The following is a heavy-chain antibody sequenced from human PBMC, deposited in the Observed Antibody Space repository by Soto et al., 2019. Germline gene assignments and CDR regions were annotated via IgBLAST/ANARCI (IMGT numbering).Heavy chain of an antibody. CDR2: TYYRSKWYN. J-gene: IGHJ6*02. CDR3: VREDGGAYTYGSYYYLFQGMAV. D-gene: IGHD5-18*01. CDR1: GDSVSSNSAA. V-gene: IGHV6-1*01. Sequence: SQTLSLTCAISGDSVSSNSAAWNWIRQSPSRGLEWLGRTYYRSKWYNDYPISVKGRITINPDTSKNRFALDLNSVTPGDRALYYRVREDGGAYTYGSYYYLFQGMAVWGLGTNVTVS.